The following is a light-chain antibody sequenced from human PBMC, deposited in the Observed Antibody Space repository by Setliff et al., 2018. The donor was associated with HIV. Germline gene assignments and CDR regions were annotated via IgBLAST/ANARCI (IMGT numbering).Light chain of an antibody. CDR2: EVS. CDR1: SSDVGGYDL. Sequence: QSALTQPASASGSPGQSITISCNGTSSDVGGYDLVSWYQQHPGKVPKIMIYEVSNRPSGVSNRFSGSKSGNTASLTISGLQAEDEADYYCGSYTDSRIVVFGGGTKVTVL. J-gene: IGLJ2*01. V-gene: IGLV2-14*01. CDR3: GSYTDSRIVV.